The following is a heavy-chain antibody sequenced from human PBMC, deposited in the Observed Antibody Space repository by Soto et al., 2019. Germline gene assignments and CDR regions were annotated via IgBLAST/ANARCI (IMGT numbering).Heavy chain of an antibody. D-gene: IGHD6-6*01. Sequence: EVQLLESGGGLVQPGESLRLSCAASGFTFSSYAMSWVRQAPGKGREWVSVISGSDDSTYYADSVKGRFTISRYNSKNTLYLQMHSLRAEDTAVYYCTKRSSSTTFDYWGQGTLVTVSS. V-gene: IGHV3-23*01. CDR1: GFTFSSYA. CDR2: ISGSDDST. J-gene: IGHJ4*02. CDR3: TKRSSSTTFDY.